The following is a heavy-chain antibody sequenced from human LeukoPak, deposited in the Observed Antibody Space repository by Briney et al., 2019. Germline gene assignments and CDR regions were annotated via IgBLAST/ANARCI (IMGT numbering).Heavy chain of an antibody. CDR2: ISSDTSTI. D-gene: IGHD4-17*01. CDR3: ARDGLRFFHH. CDR1: GFTFSSSA. Sequence: GGSLRLSCAASGFTFSSSAMSWVRQAPGKGLEWLSSISSDTSTIYYADSVQGRFTISRDNAKKSLYLQMNSLRDEDTALYYCARDGLRFFHHWGQGTLVTVSS. V-gene: IGHV3-48*02. J-gene: IGHJ1*01.